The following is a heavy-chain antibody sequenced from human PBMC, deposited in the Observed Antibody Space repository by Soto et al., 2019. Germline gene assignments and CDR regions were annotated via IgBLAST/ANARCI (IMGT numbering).Heavy chain of an antibody. CDR3: ARAVSGSYLDS. D-gene: IGHD1-26*01. V-gene: IGHV4-31*03. J-gene: IGHJ4*02. CDR1: GGPITTGGHF. CDR2: IYYSGTT. Sequence: QVQLQESGPGLVQASQTLSLTCTVSGGPITTGGHFWSWIRRSPGKGLEWIGYIYYSGTTHYNPSLKSRVTISIDTSKKQFPLNLSSVTAADTAVYYCARAVSGSYLDSWGQGTLVTVSS.